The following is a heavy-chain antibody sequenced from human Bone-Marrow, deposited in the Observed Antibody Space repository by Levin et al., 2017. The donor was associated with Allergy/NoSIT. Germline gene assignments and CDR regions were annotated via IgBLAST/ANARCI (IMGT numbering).Heavy chain of an antibody. CDR1: GFTFSAYA. Sequence: TGGSLRLSCAASGFTFSAYAMHWVRQAPGGGLEWVAVQSRNPNNHYYAVSVNGRFTVSRDNSRNTLDLQMNSLRLDDTAVYYCAKDQGIGFSDFDSWGQGTLVIVSS. CDR2: QSRNPNNH. CDR3: AKDQGIGFSDFDS. D-gene: IGHD2-15*01. J-gene: IGHJ4*02. V-gene: IGHV3-30*04.